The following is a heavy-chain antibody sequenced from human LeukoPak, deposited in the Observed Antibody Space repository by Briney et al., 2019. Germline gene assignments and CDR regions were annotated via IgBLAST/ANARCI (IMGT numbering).Heavy chain of an antibody. J-gene: IGHJ4*02. CDR3: AKRGYCSGGSCYSIDY. CDR1: GFTFSSYG. Sequence: GGSLRLSCAASGFTFSSYGMHWVRQAPGKGLEWVAVISYDGSNKYYADSVKGRFTISRDNSKNTLYLQMNSLRAEDTAVYYCAKRGYCSGGSCYSIDYWGQGTLVTVSS. D-gene: IGHD2-15*01. CDR2: ISYDGSNK. V-gene: IGHV3-30*18.